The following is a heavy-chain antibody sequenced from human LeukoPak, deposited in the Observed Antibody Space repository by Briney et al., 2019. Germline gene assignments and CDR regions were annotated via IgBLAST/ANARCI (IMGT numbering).Heavy chain of an antibody. V-gene: IGHV3-7*01. Sequence: GGSQRLSCAASGFSFGSYWMTWVRQAPGKGLEWVANINPDGSANYYVDSVKGRFTISRDNAKNSLYLQMNSLRAEDTAVYYCARVGSGWYGHLPFDYWGQGTLVTVSS. CDR1: GFSFGSYW. J-gene: IGHJ4*02. D-gene: IGHD6-19*01. CDR3: ARVGSGWYGHLPFDY. CDR2: INPDGSAN.